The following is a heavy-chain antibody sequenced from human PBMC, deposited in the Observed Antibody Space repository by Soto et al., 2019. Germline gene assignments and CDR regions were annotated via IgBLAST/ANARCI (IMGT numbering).Heavy chain of an antibody. CDR3: SRRLASFYDSSGSPNWFDP. D-gene: IGHD3-22*01. CDR2: IYYSGTT. CDR1: GGSISSSGYS. V-gene: IGHV4-61*08. J-gene: IGHJ5*02. Sequence: TLSLTCAVSGGSISSSGYSWSWIRQPPGKGLDWIGYIYYSGTTNSNPSLKSRVTISVDTSKNQFSLKLVSVTAADTAVYYCSRRLASFYDSSGSPNWFDPWGQGTLVTVSS.